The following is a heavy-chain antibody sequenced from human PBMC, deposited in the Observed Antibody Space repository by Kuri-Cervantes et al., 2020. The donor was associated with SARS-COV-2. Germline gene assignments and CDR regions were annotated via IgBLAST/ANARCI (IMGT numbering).Heavy chain of an antibody. V-gene: IGHV3-7*01. CDR2: IKQDGSEK. CDR1: GFTFSSYW. CDR3: ARGGVVVPAAIGY. J-gene: IGHJ4*02. Sequence: GESLKISCAASGFTFSSYWMSWVRQAPGKGLEWVANIKQDGSEKYYVDSVKGRFTISRDNAKNSLYLQMNSLRAEDTAVYYCARGGVVVPAAIGYCGQGTLVTVSS. D-gene: IGHD2-2*01.